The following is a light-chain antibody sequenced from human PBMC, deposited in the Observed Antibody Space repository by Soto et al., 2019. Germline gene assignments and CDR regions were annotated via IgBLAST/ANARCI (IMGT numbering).Light chain of an antibody. CDR1: ESISRH. CDR3: QQSYSTLSIT. J-gene: IGKJ5*01. Sequence: DIQMTQSPSSLSASVGDRVTITCRASESISRHLNWYQQKPGKAPKLLIYAASSLQNGVPSRLSGSGSGTDFTLTISNLQPEDFATYYWQQSYSTLSITFGQGTRLEIK. V-gene: IGKV1-39*01. CDR2: AAS.